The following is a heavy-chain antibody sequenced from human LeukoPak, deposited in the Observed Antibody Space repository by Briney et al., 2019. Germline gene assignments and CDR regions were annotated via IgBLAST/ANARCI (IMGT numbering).Heavy chain of an antibody. CDR2: IYTSGST. CDR3: ARDFAEFWSGYFTSDYYYYGMDV. V-gene: IGHV4-4*07. Sequence: PSETLSLTCTVSGGSISSCYWSWIRQPAGKGLEWIGRIYTSGSTNYNPSLKSRVTMSVDTSKNQFSLKLSSVTAADTAVYYCARDFAEFWSGYFTSDYYYYGMDVWGQGTTVTVSS. J-gene: IGHJ6*02. D-gene: IGHD3-3*01. CDR1: GGSISSCY.